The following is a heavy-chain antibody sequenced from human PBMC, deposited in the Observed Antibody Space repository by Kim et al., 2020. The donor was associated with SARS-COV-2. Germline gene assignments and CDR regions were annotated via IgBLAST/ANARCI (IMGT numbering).Heavy chain of an antibody. CDR1: GFTFSSYW. CDR3: ARDMLIDY. V-gene: IGHV3-7*05. D-gene: IGHD3-16*01. CDR2: IKEDGSEK. Sequence: GGSLRLSCVASGFTFSSYWMSWVRQAPGKGLEWVANIKEDGSEKYYVDSVKGRFTISRDNAKNSLYLQMNSLRAEDTAVYYCARDMLIDYWGQGTLVTVSP. J-gene: IGHJ4*02.